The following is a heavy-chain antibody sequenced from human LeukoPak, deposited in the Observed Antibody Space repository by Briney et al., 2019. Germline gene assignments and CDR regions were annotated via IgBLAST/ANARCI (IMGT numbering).Heavy chain of an antibody. D-gene: IGHD4-23*01. CDR1: GGSISSYY. Sequence: NPSETLSLTCTVSGGSISSYYWSWIRQPPGKGLEWIGYIYYSGSTNYNPSLKSRVTISVDTSKNQFSLKLSSVTAADTAVYYCVRGVTTVVYYYYYYMDVWGKGTTVTVSS. CDR2: IYYSGST. CDR3: VRGVTTVVYYYYYYMDV. J-gene: IGHJ6*03. V-gene: IGHV4-59*01.